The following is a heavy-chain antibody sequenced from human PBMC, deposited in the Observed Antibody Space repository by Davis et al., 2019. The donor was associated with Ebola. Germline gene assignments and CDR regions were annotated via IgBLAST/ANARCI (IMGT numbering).Heavy chain of an antibody. J-gene: IGHJ4*02. CDR2: IVVVSGYT. CDR3: AALPDHFDSSGSTDYFDY. D-gene: IGHD3-22*01. Sequence: SVKVSCKASAFTFTSSTVQWVQQARGQRLEWIGWIVVVSGYTNYAQNFHERVTITRDMSTSTVYMELSSLRSEDTAVYYCAALPDHFDSSGSTDYFDYWGQGTLVTVSS. V-gene: IGHV1-58*01. CDR1: AFTFTSST.